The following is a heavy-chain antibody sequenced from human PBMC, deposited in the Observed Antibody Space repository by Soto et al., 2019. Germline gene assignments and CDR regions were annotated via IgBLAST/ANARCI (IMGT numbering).Heavy chain of an antibody. Sequence: SETLSLTCAVYGGSFSGYYWIWIRQPPGKGLEWIGEINHSGSTNYNPSLKSRVTISVDTSKNQFSLKLSSVTAADTAVYYCARSLYYDYIWGSYRYGYFDYWGQGTLVTVSS. D-gene: IGHD3-16*02. CDR2: INHSGST. CDR1: GGSFSGYY. V-gene: IGHV4-34*01. J-gene: IGHJ4*02. CDR3: ARSLYYDYIWGSYRYGYFDY.